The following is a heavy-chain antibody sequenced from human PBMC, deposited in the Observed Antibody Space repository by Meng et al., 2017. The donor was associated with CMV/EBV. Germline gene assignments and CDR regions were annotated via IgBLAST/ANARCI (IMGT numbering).Heavy chain of an antibody. D-gene: IGHD6-19*01. Sequence: GASLKISCAASGFTFSRYALNWVRQAPGKGLEGVSAIRGSGGSTYYADSVKGRFTISRDNSKNTLYLQMNSLRAEDTAVYYCAGRSERSGLNYYYDYGMDVWGQGTPVTVSS. J-gene: IGHJ6*02. CDR3: AGRSERSGLNYYYDYGMDV. CDR2: IRGSGGST. V-gene: IGHV3-23*01. CDR1: GFTFSRYA.